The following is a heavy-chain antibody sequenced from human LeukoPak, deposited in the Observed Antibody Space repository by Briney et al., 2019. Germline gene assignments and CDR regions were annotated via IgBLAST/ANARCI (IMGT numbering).Heavy chain of an antibody. CDR3: ARVPPGGDYSPLFDY. D-gene: IGHD4-11*01. J-gene: IGHJ4*02. CDR2: IYYSGST. V-gene: IGHV4-59*01. Sequence: SETLSLTCTVSGDSISSYYWSWIRQPPGKGLEWIGYIYYSGSTNYNPSLKSRVTISVDTSKNQFSLKLSSVTAADTAVYYCARVPPGGDYSPLFDYWGQGTLVTVSS. CDR1: GDSISSYY.